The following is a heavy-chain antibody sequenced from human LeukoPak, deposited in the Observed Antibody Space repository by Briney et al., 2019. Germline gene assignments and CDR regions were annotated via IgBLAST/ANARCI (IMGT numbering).Heavy chain of an antibody. V-gene: IGHV4-59*01. CDR1: GGSISSDY. Sequence: SETLSLTCTVSGGSISSDYWSWIRQPPGKGLEWIGYMYNSGSTNYNPSLKSRVTISVDTSKDQFSLRLSSVTAADTALYHCVKGRSWAAGTFDYWGQGTRVTVSS. CDR3: VKGRSWAAGTFDY. D-gene: IGHD6-13*01. J-gene: IGHJ4*02. CDR2: MYNSGST.